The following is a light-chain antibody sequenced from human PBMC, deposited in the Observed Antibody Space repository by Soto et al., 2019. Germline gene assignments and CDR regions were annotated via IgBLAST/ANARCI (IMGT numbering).Light chain of an antibody. CDR1: QSVSSR. CDR3: QQRSNWPT. J-gene: IGKJ5*01. Sequence: EIVMTQSPGTLSLSPGERATLSCRASQSVSSRLAWYQQKPGQAPRLLISGASSRATGIPDRFSGSGFGTDITLTISSLEPEDVAVYCCQQRSNWPTFGQGTRLEIK. V-gene: IGKV3-11*01. CDR2: GAS.